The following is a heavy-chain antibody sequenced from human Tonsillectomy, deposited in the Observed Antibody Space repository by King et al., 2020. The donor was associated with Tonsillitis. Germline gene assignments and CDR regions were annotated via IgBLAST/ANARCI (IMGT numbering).Heavy chain of an antibody. Sequence: VQLVESGAEVKKPGSSVKVSCKASGGTFSSYAISWVRQAPGQGLEWMGGIIPIFGTANYAQKFQGRVTITADESTSTAYMELSSLRSEDTAVYYCARVPHIIVDSSGYSVVWYFDLWGRGTLVTVSS. V-gene: IGHV1-69*01. J-gene: IGHJ2*01. CDR2: IIPIFGTA. D-gene: IGHD3-22*01. CDR1: GGTFSSYA. CDR3: ARVPHIIVDSSGYSVVWYFDL.